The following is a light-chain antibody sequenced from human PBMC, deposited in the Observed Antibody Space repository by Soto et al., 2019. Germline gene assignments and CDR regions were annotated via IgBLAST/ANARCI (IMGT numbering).Light chain of an antibody. Sequence: GETVTITCRASQSINSRFSWYQQKAGQAPKLLIYAASRLQSGVPSRFSGSGSGTDFTLTISSLQPEDFATYFCQQSYSRVTFGQGTKVDIK. J-gene: IGKJ1*01. CDR2: AAS. CDR3: QQSYSRVT. V-gene: IGKV1-39*01. CDR1: QSINSR.